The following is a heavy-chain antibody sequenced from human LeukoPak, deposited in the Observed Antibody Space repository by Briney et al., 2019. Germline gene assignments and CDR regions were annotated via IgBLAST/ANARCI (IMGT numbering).Heavy chain of an antibody. CDR1: GGSISSSN. V-gene: IGHV3-23*01. J-gene: IGHJ4*02. CDR3: AKGGGWLYYFDY. CDR2: ISGSDSST. D-gene: IGHD4-23*01. Sequence: SSETLSLTCAVSGGSISSSNWWSWVRQAPGKGLEWVSGISGSDSSTYYADSVKGRFTISRDNSKNTLYLQMNSLRAEDTAVYYCAKGGGWLYYFDYWGQGTLVTVSS.